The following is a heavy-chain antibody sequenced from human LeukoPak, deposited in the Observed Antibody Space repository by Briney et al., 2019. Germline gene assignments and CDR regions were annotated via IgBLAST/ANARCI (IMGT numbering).Heavy chain of an antibody. J-gene: IGHJ4*02. V-gene: IGHV4-34*01. Sequence: SSETLSLTCAVYGGSFSGYYWSWIRQPPGKGLEWIGEINHSGSTNYNPSLKSRVTISVDRSKNQFSLKLSSVTAADTAVYYCARGSPVTTRAFDYWGQGTLVTVSS. CDR2: INHSGST. D-gene: IGHD4-11*01. CDR3: ARGSPVTTRAFDY. CDR1: GGSFSGYY.